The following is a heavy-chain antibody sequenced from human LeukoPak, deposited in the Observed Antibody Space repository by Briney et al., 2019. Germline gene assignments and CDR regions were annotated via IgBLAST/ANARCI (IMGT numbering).Heavy chain of an antibody. CDR2: IKEDGSET. D-gene: IGHD5-24*01. Sequence: GGSLRLSCAASGFTFSTYWMSWVRQAPGKGLEWVANIKEDGSETYYVDSLRGRFTISRDNVKNSLYLQINSLRAEDTAIYYCAKGRYRDGYKYYFDYWGQGTLVTVSS. CDR1: GFTFSTYW. V-gene: IGHV3-7*03. J-gene: IGHJ4*02. CDR3: AKGRYRDGYKYYFDY.